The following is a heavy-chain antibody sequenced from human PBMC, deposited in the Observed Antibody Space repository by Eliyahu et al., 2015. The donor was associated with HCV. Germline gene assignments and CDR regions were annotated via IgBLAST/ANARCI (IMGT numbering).Heavy chain of an antibody. CDR1: GGSISSSGDF. D-gene: IGHD4-23*01. J-gene: IGHJ4*02. CDR2: IYHTGST. Sequence: QLQLQQSGPGLVKPSETLSLPCTVSGGSISSSGDFWGWIRQPPGKGLEWIGSIYHTGSTYXNPXXKSRVTMSVDTSKNQFSLKVXSVTAADTAVYYCARSPXRQRWPFDYWGQGILVTVSS. V-gene: IGHV4-39*01. CDR3: ARSPXRQRWPFDY.